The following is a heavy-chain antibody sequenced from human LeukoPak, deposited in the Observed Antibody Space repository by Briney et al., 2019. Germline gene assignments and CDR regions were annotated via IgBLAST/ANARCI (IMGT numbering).Heavy chain of an antibody. CDR1: GFTVSSNY. Sequence: GSLRLSCAASGFTVSSNYMSWVRQAPGKGLEWVSVIYSGGSTYYADSVKGRFTISRDNSKNTLYLQMNSLRAEDTAVYYCARDLSTGPIHYYYYYGMDVWGQGTTVTVSS. D-gene: IGHD3-9*01. J-gene: IGHJ6*02. CDR3: ARDLSTGPIHYYYYYGMDV. CDR2: IYSGGST. V-gene: IGHV3-53*01.